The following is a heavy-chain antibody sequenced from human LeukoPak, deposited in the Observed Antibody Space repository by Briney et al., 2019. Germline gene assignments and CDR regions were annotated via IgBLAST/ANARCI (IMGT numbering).Heavy chain of an antibody. V-gene: IGHV3-53*04. Sequence: GGSLRLSCAASGFTVSTNCMTWVRQAPGKGLEWVPTIYSGSTTYYADSVMGRFTISRHNSRNTLYLQMNSLRAEDTTVYYCARVDTVMAYYFDLWGQGTLVTVSS. D-gene: IGHD5-18*01. CDR3: ARVDTVMAYYFDL. CDR2: IYSGSTT. J-gene: IGHJ4*02. CDR1: GFTVSTNC.